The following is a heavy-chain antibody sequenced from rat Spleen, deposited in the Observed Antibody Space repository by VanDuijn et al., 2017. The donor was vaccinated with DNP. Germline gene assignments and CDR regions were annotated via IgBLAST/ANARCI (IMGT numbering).Heavy chain of an antibody. D-gene: IGHD1-10*01. CDR3: ASGNNFGIAY. V-gene: IGHV2-16*01. CDR1: GFSLTSYG. J-gene: IGHJ3*01. Sequence: QVQLKESGPGLVQPSQTLSLTCTVSGFSLTSYGVRWVRQPPGKGLEGIGVIWSGGSTDYNSTLESRLSISRDTSKSQVLLKMNSLQTEVTGMYFCASGNNFGIAYWGQGTLVTVSS. CDR2: IWSGGST.